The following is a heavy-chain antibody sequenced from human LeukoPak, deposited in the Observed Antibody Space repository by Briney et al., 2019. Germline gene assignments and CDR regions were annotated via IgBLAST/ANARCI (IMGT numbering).Heavy chain of an antibody. D-gene: IGHD6-13*01. CDR3: ARLTGLSSSWYYFDY. V-gene: IGHV5-51*01. J-gene: IGHJ4*02. CDR1: GYSFTSYW. Sequence: GESLKISCKGSGYSFTSYWIGWVRQLPGEGLEWMGIIYPGDSDTRYSPSFQGQVTISADKSISTAYLQWSSLKASDTAMYYCARLTGLSSSWYYFDYWGQGTLVTVSS. CDR2: IYPGDSDT.